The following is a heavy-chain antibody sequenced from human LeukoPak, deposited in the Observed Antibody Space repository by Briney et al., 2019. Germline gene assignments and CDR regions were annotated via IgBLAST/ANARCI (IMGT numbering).Heavy chain of an antibody. CDR3: ARDSRITIFGVVIAPSWYYGMDV. D-gene: IGHD3-3*01. J-gene: IGHJ6*02. CDR1: GYTFTSYG. Sequence: ASVKVSCTASGYTFTSYGISWVRQAPGQGLEWMGWISAYNGNTNYAQKLQGGVTMTTDTSTSTAYMELRSLRSDDTAVYYCARDSRITIFGVVIAPSWYYGMDVWGQGTTVTVSS. CDR2: ISAYNGNT. V-gene: IGHV1-18*01.